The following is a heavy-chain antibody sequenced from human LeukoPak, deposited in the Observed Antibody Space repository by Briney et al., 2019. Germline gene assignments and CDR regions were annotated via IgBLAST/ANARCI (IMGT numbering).Heavy chain of an antibody. CDR2: IYYSGST. V-gene: IGHV4-39*07. D-gene: IGHD3-9*01. CDR3: ARVDYDILTGYDSYYYYMDV. Sequence: SETLSLTCTVSGGSISSTNSYWGWIRQPPGKGLEWIGSIYYSGSTYYNPSLKSRVTISVDTSKNQFSLKLSSVTAADTAVYYCARVDYDILTGYDSYYYYMDVWGKGTTVTISS. J-gene: IGHJ6*03. CDR1: GGSISSTNSY.